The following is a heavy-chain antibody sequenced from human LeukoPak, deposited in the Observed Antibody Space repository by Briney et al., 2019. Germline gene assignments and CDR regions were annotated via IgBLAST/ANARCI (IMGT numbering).Heavy chain of an antibody. D-gene: IGHD1-26*01. CDR3: ASVGGEALGY. CDR1: GFTVSRSY. CDR2: IYSGGST. V-gene: IGHV3-53*01. J-gene: IGHJ4*02. Sequence: GGSLRLSCAASGFTVSRSYMSWVRQAPGKGLEWVSVIYSGGSTNYADSVKGRFTVSRDNSKNTPYLQMNSLRAEDTAVYYCASVGGEALGYWGQGTLVTVSS.